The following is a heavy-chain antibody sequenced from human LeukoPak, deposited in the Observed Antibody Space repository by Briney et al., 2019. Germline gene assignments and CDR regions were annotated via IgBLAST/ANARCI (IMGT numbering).Heavy chain of an antibody. CDR2: IGTAGDT. Sequence: PGGSLRLSCAASGFTFSSYDMHWVRQATGKGLGWVSAIGTAGDTYYPGSVKGRFTISRENAKNSLYLQMNSLRAGDTAVYYCARGVAAAGTGAFDIWGQGTMVTVSS. CDR3: ARGVAAAGTGAFDI. V-gene: IGHV3-13*01. D-gene: IGHD6-13*01. J-gene: IGHJ3*02. CDR1: GFTFSSYD.